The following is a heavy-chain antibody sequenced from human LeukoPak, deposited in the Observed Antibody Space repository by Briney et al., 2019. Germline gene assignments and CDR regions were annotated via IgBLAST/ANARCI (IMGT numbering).Heavy chain of an antibody. D-gene: IGHD3-16*01. CDR2: IFYSGST. CDR3: ARLPRGLIRSY. Sequence: PSETLSLTCTVSGGSISSSSYYWGWVRQPPGKALEWIGNIFYSGSTYYSPSLKSRVTISLDTSRNQFSLKLNSVTAADTAVYYCARLPRGLIRSYWGQGTLVTVSS. J-gene: IGHJ4*02. CDR1: GGSISSSSYY. V-gene: IGHV4-39*01.